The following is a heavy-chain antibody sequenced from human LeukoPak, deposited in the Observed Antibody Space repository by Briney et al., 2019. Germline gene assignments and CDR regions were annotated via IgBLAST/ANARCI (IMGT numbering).Heavy chain of an antibody. J-gene: IGHJ6*03. V-gene: IGHV3-20*04. CDR1: GFTFDDYG. CDR3: ARGKSDYYYYMDV. CDR2: INWNGGST. Sequence: RTGGSLRLSCAASGFTFDDYGMSWVRQPPGKGLEWVSGINWNGGSTGYADSVKGRFTISRDNAKNSLYLQMNSLRAEDTALYYCARGKSDYYYYMDVWGKGTTVTVSS.